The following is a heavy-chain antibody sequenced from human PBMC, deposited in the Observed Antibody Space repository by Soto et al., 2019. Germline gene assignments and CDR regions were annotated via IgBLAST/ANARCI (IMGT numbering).Heavy chain of an antibody. CDR2: IGTSCKTS. CDR1: GFTFSSYE. V-gene: IGHV3-48*03. J-gene: IGHJ6*02. CDR3: AKDPAIYSGKLECGLDV. D-gene: IGHD3-3*01. Sequence: AGSLRLTCAVSGFTFSSYEMNWVRQAPGKGLEWVSYIGTSCKTSYYEDSVRGRFTISRDNAKNSLYLQMNSLRADDTAVYFLAKDPAIYSGKLECGLDVRGRGNTVNVPS.